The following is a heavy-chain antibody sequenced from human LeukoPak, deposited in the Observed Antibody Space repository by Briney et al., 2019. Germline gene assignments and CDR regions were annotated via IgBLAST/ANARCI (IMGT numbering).Heavy chain of an antibody. CDR2: IIPILGTA. CDR1: GGTFSSYA. J-gene: IGHJ6*02. Sequence: SVKVSCKASGGTFSSYAISWVRQAPGQGLEWMGGIIPILGTANYAQKFQGRVTITADESTSTAYMELSSLRSEDTAVYYCARLALRDKYYYYGMDVWGQGTTVTVSS. CDR3: ARLALRDKYYYYGMDV. V-gene: IGHV1-69*01. D-gene: IGHD5/OR15-5a*01.